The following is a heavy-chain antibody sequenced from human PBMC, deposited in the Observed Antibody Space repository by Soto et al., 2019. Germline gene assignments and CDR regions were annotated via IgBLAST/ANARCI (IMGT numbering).Heavy chain of an antibody. V-gene: IGHV3-30-3*01. Sequence: QVQLVESGGGVVQPGRSLRLSCAASGFIFSSHVMHWVRQAPGKGLEWVTLISSDGNNKYYADSVKGRFTISRDNSKNTLYLQMNSLRAEDTAVYYCARDLNWVLDYWGQGALFTVSS. D-gene: IGHD3-16*01. CDR1: GFIFSSHV. J-gene: IGHJ4*02. CDR3: ARDLNWVLDY. CDR2: ISSDGNNK.